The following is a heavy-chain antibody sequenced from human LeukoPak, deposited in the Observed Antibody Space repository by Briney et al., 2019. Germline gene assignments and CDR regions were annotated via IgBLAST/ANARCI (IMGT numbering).Heavy chain of an antibody. CDR1: GGSISSYY. CDR3: ARRIAAAGTRWFDP. Sequence: SETLSLTCTVSGGSISSYYWSWIRQPAGKGLEWIGRIYTSGSTNYNPSLKSRVTISVDTSKNQFSLKLSSVTAADTAVYYCARRIAAAGTRWFDPWGQGTLVTVSS. V-gene: IGHV4-4*07. J-gene: IGHJ5*02. CDR2: IYTSGST. D-gene: IGHD6-13*01.